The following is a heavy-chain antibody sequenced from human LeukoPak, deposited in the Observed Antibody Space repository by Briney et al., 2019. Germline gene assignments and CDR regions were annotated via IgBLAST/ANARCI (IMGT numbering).Heavy chain of an antibody. J-gene: IGHJ6*03. CDR2: TSAYNDNT. D-gene: IGHD3-10*01. V-gene: IGHV1-18*01. Sequence: ASVKVSCKGSGYTFTNYGISWVRQAPGHGLEYMGWTSAYNDNTNYAQKFQGRVTMTTDTSTSTAYMERRSLTSDDTAVYYCARSGSGQYYYYMDVWGKGTTVTVSS. CDR3: ARSGSGQYYYYMDV. CDR1: GYTFTNYG.